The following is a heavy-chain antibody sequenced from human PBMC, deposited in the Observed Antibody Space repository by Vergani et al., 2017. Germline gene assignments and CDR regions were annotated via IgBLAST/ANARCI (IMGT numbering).Heavy chain of an antibody. J-gene: IGHJ4*02. CDR3: ARDGGVGYFDY. CDR1: GFTFSSYG. D-gene: IGHD3-3*01. CDR2: IWYDGSNK. V-gene: IGHV3-33*01. Sequence: QVQLVESGGGVVQPGRSLRLSCAASGFTFSSYGMHWVRQAPGKGLEWVAVIWYDGSNKYYADSVKGRFTISRDNSKNTLYLQMNSLRAEYTAVYYCARDGGVGYFDYWGQGTLVTVSS.